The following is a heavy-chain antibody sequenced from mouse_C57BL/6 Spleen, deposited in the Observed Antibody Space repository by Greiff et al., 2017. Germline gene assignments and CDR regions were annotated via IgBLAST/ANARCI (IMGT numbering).Heavy chain of an antibody. CDR1: GYAFSSSW. V-gene: IGHV1-82*01. CDR3: ARERDYDAMDY. J-gene: IGHJ4*01. CDR2: IYPGDGDT. Sequence: VQLQQSGPELVKPGASVKISCKASGYAFSSSWMNWVKQRPGKGLEWIGRIYPGDGDTNYNGKFKGKATLTADNASSTAYMQLSSLTAEDSAVYFCARERDYDAMDYWGQGTSVTVSS.